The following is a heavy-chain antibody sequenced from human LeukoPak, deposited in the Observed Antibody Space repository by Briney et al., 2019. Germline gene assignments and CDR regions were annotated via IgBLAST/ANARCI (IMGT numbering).Heavy chain of an antibody. CDR3: ARAGELDSSGYYDWFDP. Sequence: ASVKVSCKASGYTFTSYGISWVRQAPGQGLEWMGWISAYNGNTNYAQKLQGRVTMTTDTSTSTAYMELSSLRSEDTAVYYCARAGELDSSGYYDWFDPWGQGTLVTVSS. CDR2: ISAYNGNT. V-gene: IGHV1-18*01. CDR1: GYTFTSYG. D-gene: IGHD3-22*01. J-gene: IGHJ5*02.